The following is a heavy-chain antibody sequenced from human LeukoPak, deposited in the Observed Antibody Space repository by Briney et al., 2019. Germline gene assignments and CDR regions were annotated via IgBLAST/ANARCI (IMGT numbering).Heavy chain of an antibody. Sequence: PSETLSLTCTVFGGSISSYCWSWIRQPAGKRLEWIGRIYTSGSTNYNPSLKSRVTMSVDTSKNQFSLKLSSVTAADTAVYYCARDRITMVRGVIITDDAFDIWGQGTMVTVSS. CDR1: GGSISSYC. CDR3: ARDRITMVRGVIITDDAFDI. CDR2: IYTSGST. V-gene: IGHV4-4*07. D-gene: IGHD3-10*01. J-gene: IGHJ3*02.